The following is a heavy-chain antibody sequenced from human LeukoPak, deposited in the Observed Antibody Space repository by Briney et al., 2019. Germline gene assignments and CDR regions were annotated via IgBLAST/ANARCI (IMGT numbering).Heavy chain of an antibody. CDR3: ARGHHYYDRSGYWNY. CDR2: IIPIFGTA. D-gene: IGHD3-22*01. Sequence: GASVKVSCKASGGTFSSYAISWVRQAPGQGLEWMGGIIPIFGTANYAQKFQGRVTITTDESTSTAYMELSSLRSEDTAVYYCARGHHYYDRSGYWNYWGQGTLVTVSS. CDR1: GGTFSSYA. V-gene: IGHV1-69*05. J-gene: IGHJ4*02.